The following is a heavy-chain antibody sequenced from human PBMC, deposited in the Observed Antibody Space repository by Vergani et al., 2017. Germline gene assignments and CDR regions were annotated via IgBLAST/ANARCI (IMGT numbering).Heavy chain of an antibody. CDR2: ISYDGSNK. Sequence: QVQLVESGGGVVQPGRSLRLSCAASGFTLSSYAMHWVRQAPGKGLEWVAVISYDGSNKYYADSVKGRFTISRDNSKNTLYLQMNSLRAEDTAVYYCASDCSSTSCYPSLYYYYYYMDVWGKGTTVTVSS. V-gene: IGHV3-30*01. CDR3: ASDCSSTSCYPSLYYYYYYMDV. J-gene: IGHJ6*03. CDR1: GFTLSSYA. D-gene: IGHD2-2*01.